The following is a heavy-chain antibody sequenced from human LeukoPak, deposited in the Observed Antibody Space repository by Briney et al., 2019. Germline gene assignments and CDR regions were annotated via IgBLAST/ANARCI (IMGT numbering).Heavy chain of an antibody. CDR1: GSSISSYY. CDR2: IYYSGST. J-gene: IGHJ4*02. Sequence: PSETLSLTCTVSGSSISSYYWSWIRQPPGKGLEWIGYIYYSGSTNYNPSLKSRVTISVDTSKNQFSLKLSSVTAADTAVYYCARLTVTHFDYWGQGTLVTVSS. CDR3: ARLTVTHFDY. V-gene: IGHV4-59*01. D-gene: IGHD4-17*01.